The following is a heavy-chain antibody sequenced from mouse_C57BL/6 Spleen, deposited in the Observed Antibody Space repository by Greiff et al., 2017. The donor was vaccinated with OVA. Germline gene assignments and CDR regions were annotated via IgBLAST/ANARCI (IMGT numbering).Heavy chain of an antibody. D-gene: IGHD1-1*01. CDR3: APYYGSRGGYFDV. CDR2: IDPEDGDT. J-gene: IGHJ1*03. V-gene: IGHV14-2*01. Sequence: VQLQQSGAELVKPGASVKLSCTASGFNIKDYYMHWVKQRTEQGLEWIGRIDPEDGDTKYAPKFQGKATITADTSSNTAYLQLSSLTSEDTAVYYCAPYYGSRGGYFDVWGTGTTVTVSS. CDR1: GFNIKDYY.